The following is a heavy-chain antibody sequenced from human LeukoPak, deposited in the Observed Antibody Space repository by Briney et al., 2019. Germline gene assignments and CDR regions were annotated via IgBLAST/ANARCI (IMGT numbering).Heavy chain of an antibody. CDR1: SVSFSGHY. V-gene: IGHV4-34*01. D-gene: IGHD3-10*01. CDR3: AASLWFGEYPEY. Sequence: SETLSLTCGVYSVSFSGHYWTWFRQPPGKGLEWIGEFNHSGGTKYNPSLKSRVTISVDTSKNHVSLNLSSVTAADTAVYYCAASLWFGEYPEYWGQGILVTVSS. J-gene: IGHJ4*02. CDR2: FNHSGGT.